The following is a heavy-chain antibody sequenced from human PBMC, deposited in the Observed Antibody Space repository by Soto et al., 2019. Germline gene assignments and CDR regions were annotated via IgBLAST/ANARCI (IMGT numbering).Heavy chain of an antibody. CDR2: ISGSGGST. V-gene: IGHV3-23*01. CDR1: GFTFSSYA. Sequence: GGSLRLSCAASGFTFSSYAMSWVRQAPGKGLEWVSAISGSGGSTYYADSVKGRFTISRDNSKNTLYLQMNSLRAEDTAVYYCAKDFSPNAFWSGYSDYWGQGTLVTVSS. D-gene: IGHD3-3*01. CDR3: AKDFSPNAFWSGYSDY. J-gene: IGHJ4*02.